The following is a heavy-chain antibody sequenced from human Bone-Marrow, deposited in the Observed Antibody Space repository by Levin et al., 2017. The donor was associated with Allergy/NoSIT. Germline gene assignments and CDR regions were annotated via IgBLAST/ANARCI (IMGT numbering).Heavy chain of an antibody. V-gene: IGHV3-13*01. J-gene: IGHJ3*02. CDR3: ARGRGGYYFDSSGYYFNALDM. D-gene: IGHD3-22*01. Sequence: GESLKISCSVSGFTFSTYDMHWVRQATGKSLEWVSAIGTAGDTYYSDSVKGRFTISRENARNSLHLQVNSLRAGDTAVYYCARGRGGYYFDSSGYYFNALDMWDQGTMVTVSS. CDR2: IGTAGDT. CDR1: GFTFSTYD.